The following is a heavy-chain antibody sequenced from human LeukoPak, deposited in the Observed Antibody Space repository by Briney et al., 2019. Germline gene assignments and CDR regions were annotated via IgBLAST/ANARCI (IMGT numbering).Heavy chain of an antibody. J-gene: IGHJ4*02. V-gene: IGHV3-66*01. Sequence: GGSLRPSCAASGFTVSSSYMSWVRQAPGKGLEWVSVIYSGGATFYADSVKGRFTISRDNSKNTLYLQMNSLRAEDTAVYYCARDRAYTYGYSYYFDDWGQGTLVTVSS. D-gene: IGHD5-18*01. CDR2: IYSGGAT. CDR1: GFTVSSSY. CDR3: ARDRAYTYGYSYYFDD.